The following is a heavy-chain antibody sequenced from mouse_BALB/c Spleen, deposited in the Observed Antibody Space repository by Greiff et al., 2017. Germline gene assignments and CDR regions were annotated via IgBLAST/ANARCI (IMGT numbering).Heavy chain of an antibody. CDR2: IRLKSDNYAT. V-gene: IGHV6-6*02. CDR1: GFTFSSYW. CDR3: TSTMITWFAY. J-gene: IGHJ3*01. Sequence: EVKLMESGGGLVQPGGSMKLSCVASGFTFSSYWMSWVRQSPEKGLEWVAEIRLKSDNYATHYAESVKGKFTISRDDSKSRLYLQMNSLRAEDTGIYYCTSTMITWFAYWGQGTLVTVSA. D-gene: IGHD2-4*01.